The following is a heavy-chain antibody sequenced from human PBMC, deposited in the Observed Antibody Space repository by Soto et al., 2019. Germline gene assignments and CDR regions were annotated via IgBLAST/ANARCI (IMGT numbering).Heavy chain of an antibody. CDR2: IYYSGST. CDR1: GGCISSGGYY. D-gene: IGHD3-3*01. V-gene: IGHV4-31*03. CDR3: ASYTIFGVVHFDY. J-gene: IGHJ4*02. Sequence: SETQSLTCTVSGGCISSGGYYWSWIRQHPGKGLEWIGYIYYSGSTYYNPSLKSRVTISVDTSKNQFSLKLSSVTAADTAVYYCASYTIFGVVHFDYWGQGTLVTVSS.